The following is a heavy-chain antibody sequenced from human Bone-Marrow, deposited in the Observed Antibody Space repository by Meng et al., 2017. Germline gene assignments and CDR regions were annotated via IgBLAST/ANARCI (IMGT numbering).Heavy chain of an antibody. Sequence: SETLSLTCAVYGGSFSGDYWSWFLQPPGKGLAWIGEINHSGSTNYNPPLKSRVTISADTSMNQFSLKLSSVTAADTAVYYCAGDLTYSRGWQDAFDIWGQGKMV. CDR2: INHSGST. CDR3: AGDLTYSRGWQDAFDI. D-gene: IGHD6-19*01. J-gene: IGHJ3*02. CDR1: GGSFSGDY. V-gene: IGHV4-34*01.